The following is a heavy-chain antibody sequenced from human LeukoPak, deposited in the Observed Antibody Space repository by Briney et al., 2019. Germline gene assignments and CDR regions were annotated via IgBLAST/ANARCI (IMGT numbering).Heavy chain of an antibody. CDR2: IIGSGSST. Sequence: GGSLRLSCAASGFTFSSYGMSWVRQAPGKGLQWVSVIIGSGSSTYYADSVKGRFTISRDNSKNTLYLQMNSLRAEDTAVYYCAKGRSGYYVNYFDYWGQGTLVTVSS. J-gene: IGHJ4*02. V-gene: IGHV3-23*01. CDR1: GFTFSSYG. D-gene: IGHD3-22*01. CDR3: AKGRSGYYVNYFDY.